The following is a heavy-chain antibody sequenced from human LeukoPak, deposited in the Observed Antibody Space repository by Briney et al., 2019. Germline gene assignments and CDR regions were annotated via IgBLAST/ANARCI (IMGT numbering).Heavy chain of an antibody. Sequence: SETLSLTCTVSGGSISSGSYYWSWIRQPAGKGREWIGRIYTSGSTNYNPSLKSRVTISVDTSKNQFSLKLSSVTAADTAVYYCARDGPYGDNSMGYNWFDPWGQGTLVNVSS. D-gene: IGHD4-23*01. CDR2: IYTSGST. J-gene: IGHJ5*02. V-gene: IGHV4-61*02. CDR1: GGSISSGSYY. CDR3: ARDGPYGDNSMGYNWFDP.